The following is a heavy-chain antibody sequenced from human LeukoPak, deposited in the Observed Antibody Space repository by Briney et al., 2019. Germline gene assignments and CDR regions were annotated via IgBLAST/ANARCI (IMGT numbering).Heavy chain of an antibody. CDR2: IYPYDSDT. D-gene: IGHD6-6*01. CDR1: AYGFTAYW. J-gene: IGHJ4*02. V-gene: IGHV5-51*01. CDR3: ASGVSSSYFEH. Sequence: GESLKISFKSSAYGFTAYWIGWVRQMPGKGLEWMGIIYPYDSDTRYGPSLQGHFTISADKSISTAYLQWSSLKASDTAIYYCASGVSSSYFEHWGQGTLVTVSS.